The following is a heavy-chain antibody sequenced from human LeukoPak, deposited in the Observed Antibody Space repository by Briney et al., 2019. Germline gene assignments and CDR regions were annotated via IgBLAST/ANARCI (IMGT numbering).Heavy chain of an antibody. V-gene: IGHV1-18*01. CDR2: ISTYNGKT. CDR3: ARGPYYGDLNPDYFDY. D-gene: IGHD3-16*01. CDR1: DYTFTSYG. Sequence: ASVKVSCKTSDYTFTSYGITWVRQAPGQGLEWMGWISTYNGKTNCVDKFQGRVTMTTDTFTKTVYMHLRSLRSDDTALYYCARGPYYGDLNPDYFDYWGQGTLVTVSS. J-gene: IGHJ4*02.